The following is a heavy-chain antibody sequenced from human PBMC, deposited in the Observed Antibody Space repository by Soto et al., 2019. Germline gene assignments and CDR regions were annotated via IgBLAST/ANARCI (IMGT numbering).Heavy chain of an antibody. D-gene: IGHD5-12*01. CDR2: ISFDGNNQ. Sequence: GGSLRLSCEASGFTFSRNAMHWVRQAPGKGLEWVAVISFDGNNQYYTDSVKGRFTISRDNSKDTLDLQMNSLRREDTAVYYCARDREYSGFYYGMDVWGQGTTVTVSS. J-gene: IGHJ6*02. CDR3: ARDREYSGFYYGMDV. V-gene: IGHV3-30-3*01. CDR1: GFTFSRNA.